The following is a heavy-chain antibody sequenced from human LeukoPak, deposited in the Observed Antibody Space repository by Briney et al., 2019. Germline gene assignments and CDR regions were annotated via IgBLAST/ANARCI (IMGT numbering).Heavy chain of an antibody. J-gene: IGHJ4*02. D-gene: IGHD3-22*01. CDR2: INHSGST. V-gene: IGHV4-34*01. CDR1: GGSFSGYY. CDR3: ARGPEDYYDSSGYYYGISX. Sequence: SETLSLTCAVYGGSFSGYYWSWIRQPPGKGLEWIGEINHSGSTNYNPSLKSRVTISVDTSKNQFSLKLSSVTAADTAVYYCARGPEDYYDSSGYYYGISXWGQGTLVTXSS.